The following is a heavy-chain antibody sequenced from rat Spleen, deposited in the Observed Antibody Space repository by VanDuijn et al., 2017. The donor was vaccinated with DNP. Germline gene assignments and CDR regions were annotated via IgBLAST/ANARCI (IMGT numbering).Heavy chain of an antibody. D-gene: IGHD4-6*01. CDR3: TTDWAYAMDA. J-gene: IGHJ4*01. Sequence: EVQLVESGGGLVQPGRSLKLSCAVSGFSFSDYYMAWVRQAPTKGLEWVASISYDGINTYFRDSVKGRFTISRDKAKSSLYLKMDSLRSEDTATYYCTTDWAYAMDAWGQGTSVTVSS. CDR2: ISYDGINT. CDR1: GFSFSDYY. V-gene: IGHV5-20*01.